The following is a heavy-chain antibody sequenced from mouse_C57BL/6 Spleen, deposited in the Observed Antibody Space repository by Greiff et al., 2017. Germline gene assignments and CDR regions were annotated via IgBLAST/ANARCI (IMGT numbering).Heavy chain of an antibody. CDR1: GYTFTSYW. CDR2: IYPGSGST. D-gene: IGHD4-1*01. CDR3: ARRMLTGTPYDD. Sequence: QVQLQQPGAELVKPGASVTMSCKASGYTFTSYWITWVKQRPGQGLEWLGDIYPGSGSTNYNEKFKSKATLTVDTSSSTAYMQLSSLTSEDSAVYYCARRMLTGTPYDDWGQGTTLTVSS. J-gene: IGHJ2*01. V-gene: IGHV1-55*01.